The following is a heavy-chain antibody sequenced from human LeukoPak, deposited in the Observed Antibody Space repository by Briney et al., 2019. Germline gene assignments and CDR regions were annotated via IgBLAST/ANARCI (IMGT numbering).Heavy chain of an antibody. D-gene: IGHD4-17*01. CDR2: INHSGST. V-gene: IGHV4-34*01. CDR1: GGSFSGYY. Sequence: SETLSLTCAVYGGSFSGYYWSWIRQPPGKGLEWIGEINHSGSTNYNPSLKSRVTISVDTSKNQFSLKLSTVTAADTAVYYCARGGDYGVWWYFDLWGRGTLVTVSS. J-gene: IGHJ2*01. CDR3: ARGGDYGVWWYFDL.